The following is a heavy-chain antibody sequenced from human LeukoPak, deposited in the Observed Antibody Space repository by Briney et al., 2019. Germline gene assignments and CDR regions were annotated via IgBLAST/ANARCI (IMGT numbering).Heavy chain of an antibody. Sequence: ASVKVSCKASGYTFTSYDINWVRQATGQGLEWMGWMNPNSGNTGYAQKFQGRVTITRNTSISTACMELSSLRSEDTAVYYCARGKWELANLDYWGQGTLVTVSS. V-gene: IGHV1-8*03. CDR1: GYTFTSYD. D-gene: IGHD1-26*01. CDR2: MNPNSGNT. J-gene: IGHJ4*02. CDR3: ARGKWELANLDY.